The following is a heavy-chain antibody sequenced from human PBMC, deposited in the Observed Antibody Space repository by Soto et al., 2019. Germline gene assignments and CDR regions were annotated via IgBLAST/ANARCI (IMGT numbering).Heavy chain of an antibody. CDR2: IYYSGST. V-gene: IGHV4-59*01. CDR3: ASSSSAYGMDV. Sequence: QVQLQESGPGLVKPSETLSLTCTVSGGSISSYYWSWIRQPPGKGLEWIGYIYYSGSTNYNPSLQSRVTISVDTSKNQFSLKLSSVTAADTAVYYCASSSSAYGMDVWGQGTTVTVSS. J-gene: IGHJ6*02. CDR1: GGSISSYY.